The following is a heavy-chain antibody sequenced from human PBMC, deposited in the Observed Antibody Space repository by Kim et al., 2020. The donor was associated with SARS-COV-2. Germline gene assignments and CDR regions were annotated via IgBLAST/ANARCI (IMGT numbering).Heavy chain of an antibody. CDR1: GFTFSDYW. CDR3: ARGGSRYFAS. CDR2: IKQDGSEK. J-gene: IGHJ4*02. D-gene: IGHD3-10*01. Sequence: GGSLRLSCAASGFTFSDYWMSWVRQAPGRGLEWVANIKQDGSEKYYVDSVKGRFTISRDNAKNSLYLQMNSLRAEDTAVYYCARGGSRYFASWGQGTLVTVSS. V-gene: IGHV3-7*01.